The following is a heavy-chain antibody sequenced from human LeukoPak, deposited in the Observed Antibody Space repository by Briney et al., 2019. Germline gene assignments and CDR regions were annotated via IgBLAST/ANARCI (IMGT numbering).Heavy chain of an antibody. V-gene: IGHV3-48*01. J-gene: IGHJ4*02. D-gene: IGHD3-22*01. CDR3: ARDQYYDSSGYYAY. Sequence: LSGGSLRLSCAASGFTFTTYSMNWVRQAPGKGLEWVSYISSSSSTIYYADSVKGRFTISRDNAKNSLYLQMNSLRAEDTAVYYCARDQYYDSSGYYAYWGQGTLVTVSS. CDR2: ISSSSSTI. CDR1: GFTFTTYS.